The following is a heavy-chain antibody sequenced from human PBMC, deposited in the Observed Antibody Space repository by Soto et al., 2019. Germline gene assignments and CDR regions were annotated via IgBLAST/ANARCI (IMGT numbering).Heavy chain of an antibody. CDR3: ARAMVPTSYYYGMDV. Sequence: PGESLKISCKGSGYSFTSYWIGWVRQMPGKGLEWMGIIYPGDSDTRYSPSFQGQVTISADKSISTAYLQWSSLKASDTAMYYCARAMVPTSYYYGMDVWGQGTTVTVSS. CDR2: IYPGDSDT. V-gene: IGHV5-51*01. CDR1: GYSFTSYW. D-gene: IGHD3-10*01. J-gene: IGHJ6*02.